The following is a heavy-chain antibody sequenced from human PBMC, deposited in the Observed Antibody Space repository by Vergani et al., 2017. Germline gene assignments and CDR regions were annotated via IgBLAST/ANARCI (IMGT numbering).Heavy chain of an antibody. CDR2: ISSSSSYI. CDR3: ARDKGDGYCSGGSCYSIYYGMDV. CDR1: GYSFSSYS. V-gene: IGHV3-21*01. D-gene: IGHD2-15*01. J-gene: IGHJ6*02. Sequence: EVQLVQSGAEVKKPGESLKISCKGSGYSFSSYSMNWVRQAPGKGLEWVSSISSSSSYIYYADSVKGRFTISRDNAKNSLYLQMNSLRAEDTAVYYCARDKGDGYCSGGSCYSIYYGMDVWGQGTTVTVSS.